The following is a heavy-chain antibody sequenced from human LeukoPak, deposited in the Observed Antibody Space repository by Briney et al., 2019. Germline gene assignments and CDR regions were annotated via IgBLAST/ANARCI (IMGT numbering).Heavy chain of an antibody. Sequence: GGSLRLSCTASGFPFSSYSMNWVRQAPGKGLEWVSYISSSSSTIYYADSVKGRFTISRDSAMNSVYLQMNSLRAEDTAVCYCARAKRNGFDIWGQGTMVTVSS. J-gene: IGHJ3*02. V-gene: IGHV3-48*01. CDR2: ISSSSSTI. CDR1: GFPFSSYS. CDR3: ARAKRNGFDI.